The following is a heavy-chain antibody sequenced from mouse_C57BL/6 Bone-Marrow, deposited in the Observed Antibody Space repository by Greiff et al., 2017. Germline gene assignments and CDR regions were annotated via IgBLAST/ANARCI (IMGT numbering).Heavy chain of an antibody. D-gene: IGHD2-3*01. CDR2: IDPEIGDT. CDR1: GFNIKDDY. V-gene: IGHV14-4*01. CDR3: SSFDGNYFDF. J-gene: IGHJ2*01. Sequence: VQLQQSGAELVRPGASVKLSCTASGFNIKDDYIHWVKQRPEQGLEWIGWIDPEIGDTEYASKFQGKATITSETYSNTAYLQLSSLSSEDTAVYYCSSFDGNYFDFWGQGTPLTVAS.